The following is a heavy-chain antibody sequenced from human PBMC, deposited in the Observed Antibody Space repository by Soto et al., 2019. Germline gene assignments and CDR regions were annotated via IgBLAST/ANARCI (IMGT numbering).Heavy chain of an antibody. CDR1: GFNFSTYS. V-gene: IGHV3-21*06. CDR3: ARGDFSNSAKKFDP. J-gene: IGHJ5*02. D-gene: IGHD4-4*01. Sequence: GGSLRLSCAASGFNFSTYSLNWVRQAPGKGLEWVSSITSSASYIYYADSVKGRFTISRDNAKDLLYLQMNSLRAEDTAVYYCARGDFSNSAKKFDPWGQGTLVTVSS. CDR2: ITSSASYI.